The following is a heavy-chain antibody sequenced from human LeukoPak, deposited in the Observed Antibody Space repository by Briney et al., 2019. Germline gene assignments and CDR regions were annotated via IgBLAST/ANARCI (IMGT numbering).Heavy chain of an antibody. J-gene: IGHJ4*02. V-gene: IGHV3-7*03. CDR3: ATPITMIVVVTDY. CDR2: INQDGGEK. CDR1: GFTFSSNW. Sequence: GGSLRLSCAASGFTFSSNWMSWVRQAPGKGLEWVANINQDGGEKYYADSVKGRFTISRDNSKNTLYLQMNSLRAEDTAVYYCATPITMIVVVTDYWGQGTLVTVSS. D-gene: IGHD3-22*01.